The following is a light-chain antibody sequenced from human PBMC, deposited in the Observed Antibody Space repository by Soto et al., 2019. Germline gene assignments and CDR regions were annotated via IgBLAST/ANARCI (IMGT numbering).Light chain of an antibody. CDR2: GAS. CDR1: QSVNSN. Sequence: EKVMTQSPATLSVSPGERATLSCRASQSVNSNLAWYQQKPGQAPRLLIYGASTRATVIPARFSGSGSGTEFTLTISSLQSEDFSFYYCQQYNNWPLTFGGGTKVEIK. CDR3: QQYNNWPLT. J-gene: IGKJ4*01. V-gene: IGKV3-15*01.